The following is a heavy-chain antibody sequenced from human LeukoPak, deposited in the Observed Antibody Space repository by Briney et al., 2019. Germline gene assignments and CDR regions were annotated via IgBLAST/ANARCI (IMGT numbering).Heavy chain of an antibody. Sequence: GESLKISCQAFGYRFSGNWIGWVRQMPGKGLEWMGIIYPADSDTKYSPSFQGQVTISVDRSINTAYLQWSSLKASDSGMYYCARGVTRYNWFDPWGQGTLVTVSS. CDR1: GYRFSGNW. CDR2: IYPADSDT. V-gene: IGHV5-51*01. J-gene: IGHJ5*02. CDR3: ARGVTRYNWFDP. D-gene: IGHD4-23*01.